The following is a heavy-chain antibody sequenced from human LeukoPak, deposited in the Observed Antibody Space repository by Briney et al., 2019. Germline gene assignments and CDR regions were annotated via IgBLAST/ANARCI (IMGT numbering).Heavy chain of an antibody. CDR1: GGSISGYY. D-gene: IGHD4-17*01. CDR2: IYHSGST. V-gene: IGHV4-59*08. J-gene: IGHJ4*02. CDR3: ARRLARRGYGDYCDY. Sequence: PSETLSLTCTVSGGSISGYYWSWIRQPPGKGLEWIGYIYHSGSTNYSPSLKSRVTISVDTSKNQFSLKLSSVTAADTAVYYCARRLARRGYGDYCDYWGQGTLVTVSS.